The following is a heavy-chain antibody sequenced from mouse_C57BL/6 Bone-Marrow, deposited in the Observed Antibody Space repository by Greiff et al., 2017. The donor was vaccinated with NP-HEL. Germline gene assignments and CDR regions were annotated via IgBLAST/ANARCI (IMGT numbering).Heavy chain of an antibody. V-gene: IGHV1-47*01. CDR2: FHPYNDDT. J-gene: IGHJ2*01. CDR3: ARTDPYYYGYFDY. CDR1: GYTFTTYP. Sequence: VQLQESGAELVKPGASVKMSCKASGYTFTTYPIEWMKQNHGKSLEWIGNFHPYNDDTKYNEKFKGKATFTVEKSSSTVYLELSRLTSDDSAVYYCARTDPYYYGYFDYWGQGTTLTVSS. D-gene: IGHD1-1*01.